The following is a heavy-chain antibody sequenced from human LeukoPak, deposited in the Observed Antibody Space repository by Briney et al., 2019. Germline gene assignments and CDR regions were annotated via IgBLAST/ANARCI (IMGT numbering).Heavy chain of an antibody. CDR2: IFYSGST. D-gene: IGHD5-18*01. Sequence: PSETLSLTCTISGGSISNNNYYWGWLRQPPGKGLEWIGSIFYSGSTYYNPSLKSRVTISVDTSKNQFSLKLTSVTAADTAVYYCARHPLLPTAPWVPNYFDYWGQGTLVTVSS. J-gene: IGHJ4*02. V-gene: IGHV4-39*01. CDR3: ARHPLLPTAPWVPNYFDY. CDR1: GGSISNNNYY.